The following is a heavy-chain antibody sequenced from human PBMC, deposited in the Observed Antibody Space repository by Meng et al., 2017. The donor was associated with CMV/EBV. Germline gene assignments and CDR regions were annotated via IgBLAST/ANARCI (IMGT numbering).Heavy chain of an antibody. CDR1: GGTFSSYA. CDR3: ARGGLYYYDSSGHFDY. CDR2: IIPIFGTA. J-gene: IGHJ4*02. D-gene: IGHD3-22*01. Sequence: QAQLVQSGSEVKKTGSSVKVSCKASGGTFSSYAISWVRQAPGQGLEWMGGIIPIFGTANYAQKFQGRVTITADESTSTAYMELSSLRSEDTAVYYCARGGLYYYDSSGHFDYWGQGTLVTVSS. V-gene: IGHV1-69*01.